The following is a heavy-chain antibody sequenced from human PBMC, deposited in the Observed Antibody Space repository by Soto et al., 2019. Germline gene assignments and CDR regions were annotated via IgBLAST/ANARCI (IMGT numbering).Heavy chain of an antibody. Sequence: QPGGSLRLSCAASGFTFDYYAMHWVRQSPGKGLEWVSGISWNSGSIGYADSVKGRFTISRDNAKNSLYLQMNSLRAEDTALYYCAKAPGYSYGSNWFDPWGQGTLVTVSS. CDR1: GFTFDYYA. CDR2: ISWNSGSI. V-gene: IGHV3-9*01. J-gene: IGHJ5*02. D-gene: IGHD5-18*01. CDR3: AKAPGYSYGSNWFDP.